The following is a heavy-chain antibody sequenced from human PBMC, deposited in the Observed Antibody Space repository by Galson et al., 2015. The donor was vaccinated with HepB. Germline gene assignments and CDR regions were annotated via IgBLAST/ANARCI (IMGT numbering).Heavy chain of an antibody. Sequence: SVKVSGKASGYTFTSYYMHWVRQAPGQGLEWMGVINPRGGSTSYAQKFQGRVTMTRDTSTSTVYMELSGLRAEDTAVYYCARASWGSSGYYYDWGQGTLVTVSS. D-gene: IGHD3-22*01. CDR2: INPRGGST. CDR3: ARASWGSSGYYYD. J-gene: IGHJ4*02. V-gene: IGHV1-46*01. CDR1: GYTFTSYY.